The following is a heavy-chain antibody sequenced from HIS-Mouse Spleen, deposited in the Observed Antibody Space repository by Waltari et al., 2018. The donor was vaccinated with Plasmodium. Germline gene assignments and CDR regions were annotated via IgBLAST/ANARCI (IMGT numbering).Heavy chain of an antibody. J-gene: IGHJ4*02. Sequence: QLQLQESGPRLVKPSETLSLTCTVSGGSISSSSYYWGWLRQPPGKGLEWIGSIYYSGSTYYNPSLKSRVTISVDTSKNQFSLKLSSVTAADSAVYYCARDRITGTSYFDYWGQGTLVTVSS. CDR2: IYYSGST. V-gene: IGHV4-39*07. CDR3: ARDRITGTSYFDY. D-gene: IGHD1-7*01. CDR1: GGSISSSSYY.